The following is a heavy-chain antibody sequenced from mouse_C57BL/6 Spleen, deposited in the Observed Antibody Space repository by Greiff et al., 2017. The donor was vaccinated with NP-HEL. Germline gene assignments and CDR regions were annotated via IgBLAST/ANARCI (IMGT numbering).Heavy chain of an antibody. D-gene: IGHD2-3*01. CDR2: IDPSDSYT. V-gene: IGHV1-50*01. CDR1: GYTFTSYW. J-gene: IGHJ1*03. CDR3: ARTSDGYYFV. Sequence: QVQLQQPGAELVKPGASVKLSCKASGYTFTSYWMQWVKQRPGQGLEWIGEIDPSDSYTNYNQKFKGKATLTVDTSSSTAYMQLSSLTSEDSAVYYCARTSDGYYFVWGTGTTVTVSS.